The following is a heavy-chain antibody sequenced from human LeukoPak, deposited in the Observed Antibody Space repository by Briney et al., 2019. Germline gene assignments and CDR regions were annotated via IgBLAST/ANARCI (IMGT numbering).Heavy chain of an antibody. CDR3: ARKDGDY. Sequence: SETLSLTCTVSGTSLSAFHWTWFRQPAGQRLEWIGLIYSTGTVTLNPSLSSRVAMSVDLAKNQRFLKLASMTAADTAMYYCARKDGDYWGQGTLVSVSS. CDR1: GTSLSAFH. CDR2: IYSTGTV. V-gene: IGHV4-4*07. J-gene: IGHJ4*02.